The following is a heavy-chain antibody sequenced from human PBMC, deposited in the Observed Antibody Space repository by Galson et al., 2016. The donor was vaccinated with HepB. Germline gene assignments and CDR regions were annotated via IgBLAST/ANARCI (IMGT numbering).Heavy chain of an antibody. CDR2: INYSGRT. Sequence: SETLSLTCTVSSDSMSGYYWNWIRQPPGKGLEWIGDINYSGRTNYNPPLKSRVTISVDSSKNQFFLKLTSVTAADTAVYFCARERSGGVSGRLDSWGPGALLTVSS. D-gene: IGHD6-25*01. V-gene: IGHV4-59*01. J-gene: IGHJ4*02. CDR3: ARERSGGVSGRLDS. CDR1: SDSMSGYY.